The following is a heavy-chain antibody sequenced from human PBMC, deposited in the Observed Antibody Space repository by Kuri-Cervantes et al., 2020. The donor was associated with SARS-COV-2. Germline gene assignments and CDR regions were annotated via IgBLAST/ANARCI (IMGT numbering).Heavy chain of an antibody. V-gene: IGHV2-70*04. CDR1: GFSLSTSGMR. CDR3: ARGSGSTFDALDI. CDR2: IDWDDDR. J-gene: IGHJ3*02. Sequence: SGPTLVKPTQTVTLTCTFSGFSLSTSGMRVSWVRQPPGKALEWLARIDWDDDRFYSTSLKTRITISKDTSKNQVVLTMTNMDPVDTATYYCARGSGSTFDALDIWGQGTMVTVSS. D-gene: IGHD3-3*01.